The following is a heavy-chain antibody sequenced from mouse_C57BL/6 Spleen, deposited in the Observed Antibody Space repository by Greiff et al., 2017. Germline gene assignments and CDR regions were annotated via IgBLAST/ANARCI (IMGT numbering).Heavy chain of an antibody. D-gene: IGHD1-1*01. CDR1: GYTFTSYG. V-gene: IGHV1-81*01. J-gene: IGHJ2*01. Sequence: QVQLQQSGAELARPGASVKLSCKASGYTFTSYGISWVQQRTGQGLEWIGEIYPRSGNTYYNEKFKGKATLTADKSSSIVYMELRSLTSEDSAVYFCARNDYYGSSLFFDYWGQGTTLTVSS. CDR3: ARNDYYGSSLFFDY. CDR2: IYPRSGNT.